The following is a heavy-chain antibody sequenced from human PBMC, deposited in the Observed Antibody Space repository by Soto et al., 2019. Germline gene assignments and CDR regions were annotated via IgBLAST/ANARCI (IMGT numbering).Heavy chain of an antibody. CDR3: ARTTGSYLYYFDY. D-gene: IGHD1-26*01. V-gene: IGHV5-51*01. J-gene: IGHJ4*02. Sequence: GESLKISCKGSGYNFTNYWIGWVRQMPGKGLEWMGIIYPGDSDTRYSPSFQGQVTFSADKSISTAYLQWSSLKASDTAMYYCARTTGSYLYYFDYWGQGTLVTVSS. CDR1: GYNFTNYW. CDR2: IYPGDSDT.